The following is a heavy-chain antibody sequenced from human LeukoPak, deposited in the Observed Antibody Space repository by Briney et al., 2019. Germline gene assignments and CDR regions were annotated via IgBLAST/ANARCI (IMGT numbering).Heavy chain of an antibody. D-gene: IGHD4-17*01. J-gene: IGHJ4*02. V-gene: IGHV3-7*03. Sequence: GGSLTLSCAASGFTFSSYRMGWVPQAPGRGLEWVANIKQDGSEKYYVDSVKGRFTISRDNAKNSLYLQMNSLRAEDTAVYYCARELLMVTTLDYWGQGTLVTVSS. CDR3: ARELLMVTTLDY. CDR2: IKQDGSEK. CDR1: GFTFSSYR.